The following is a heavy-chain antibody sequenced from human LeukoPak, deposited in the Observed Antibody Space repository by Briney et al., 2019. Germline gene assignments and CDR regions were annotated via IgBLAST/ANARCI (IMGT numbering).Heavy chain of an antibody. CDR1: GFTFSSYA. V-gene: IGHV3-23*01. Sequence: PGGSLRLSCAASGFTFSSYAMSWVRQAPGKGLEWVSAIRGSGGSTYYADSVKGRFTISRDNSKNTLYLQMNSLRAEDTAVYYCAKHTYLFENSGYSGGYDYWGQVTLVTVSS. CDR3: AKHTYLFENSGYSGGYDY. J-gene: IGHJ4*02. CDR2: IRGSGGST. D-gene: IGHD3-22*01.